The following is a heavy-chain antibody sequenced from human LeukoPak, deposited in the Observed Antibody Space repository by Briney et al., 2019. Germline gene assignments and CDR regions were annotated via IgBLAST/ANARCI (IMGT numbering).Heavy chain of an antibody. CDR1: GGSFSGYY. CDR3: ARRGYGYIAY. V-gene: IGHV4-34*01. D-gene: IGHD5-24*01. CDR2: INHSGST. Sequence: SETLSLTCAVYGGSFSGYYWSWIRQPPGKGLEWIGEINHSGSTNYNPSLKSRVTISVDTSKNQFSLKLSSVTAADTAVYYCARRGYGYIAYWGQGTLVTVSS. J-gene: IGHJ4*02.